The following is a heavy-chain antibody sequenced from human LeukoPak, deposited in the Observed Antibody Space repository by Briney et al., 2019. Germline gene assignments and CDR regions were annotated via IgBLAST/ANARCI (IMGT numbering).Heavy chain of an antibody. CDR1: GYTFTGCY. Sequence: ASVKVSCKASGYTFTGCYMHWVRQAPGQGLEWMGWINPNSGGTNYAQKFQGRVTMTRDTSISTAYMELSRLRSDDTAVYYCARVAKVAVAGFGGVDPWGQGTLVTVSS. V-gene: IGHV1-2*02. D-gene: IGHD6-19*01. J-gene: IGHJ5*02. CDR2: INPNSGGT. CDR3: ARVAKVAVAGFGGVDP.